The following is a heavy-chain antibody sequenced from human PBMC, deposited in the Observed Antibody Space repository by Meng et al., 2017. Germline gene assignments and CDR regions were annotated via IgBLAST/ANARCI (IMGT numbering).Heavy chain of an antibody. D-gene: IGHD5-24*01. CDR2: IIPIFGTA. V-gene: IGHV1-69*14. Sequence: QDQRVQVGAGVKKPGSWGQVSCKASGSTFCSFAFSWVRQAPGQGLEGMGGIIPIFGTANYAQKFQGSVTITADKSTSTAYMELSSLRSEDTAVYYCARHSFWVVEMATTFDYWGQGTLVTVSS. CDR1: GSTFCSFA. J-gene: IGHJ4*02. CDR3: ARHSFWVVEMATTFDY.